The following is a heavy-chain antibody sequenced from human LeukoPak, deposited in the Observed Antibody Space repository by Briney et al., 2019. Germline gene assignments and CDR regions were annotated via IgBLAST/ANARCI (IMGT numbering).Heavy chain of an antibody. D-gene: IGHD1-26*01. CDR1: GYTLTELS. Sequence: ASVTVSCKVSGYTLTELSMHWVRQAPGKGLEWMGGFDPEDGETIYAQKFQGRVTMTEDTSTDTAYMELSSLRSEDTAVYYCATETKYSGSYPGNYYYYYYMDVWGKGTTVTVSS. V-gene: IGHV1-24*01. CDR3: ATETKYSGSYPGNYYYYYYMDV. J-gene: IGHJ6*03. CDR2: FDPEDGET.